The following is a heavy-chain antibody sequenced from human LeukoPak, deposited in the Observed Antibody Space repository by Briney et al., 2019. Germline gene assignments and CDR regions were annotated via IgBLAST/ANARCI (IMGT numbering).Heavy chain of an antibody. CDR2: ISGSGGSR. Sequence: PGGSLRLSCAASGFTFSSYGMSWVRQAPGKGLEWVSAISGSGGSRHYADSVKGRFTISRDNSKNTLYLQMNSLRAEDTAVYYCAKDHYDSSGYSLRSPLGYWGQGTLVTVSS. D-gene: IGHD3-22*01. CDR1: GFTFSSYG. CDR3: AKDHYDSSGYSLRSPLGY. J-gene: IGHJ4*02. V-gene: IGHV3-23*01.